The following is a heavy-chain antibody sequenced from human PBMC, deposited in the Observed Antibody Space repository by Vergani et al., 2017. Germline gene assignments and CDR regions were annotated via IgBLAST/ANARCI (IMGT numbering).Heavy chain of an antibody. J-gene: IGHJ6*02. Sequence: QVQLVESGGGVVQPGRSLRLSCAASGFTFSSYAMHWVRQAPGKGLEWVAVISYDGSNKYYADSVKGRFTISRDNSKNTLYLQMNSLRAEDTAVYYCAREGRGAAAGTGCYYYYGMDVWGQGTTVTVSS. V-gene: IGHV3-30-3*01. CDR1: GFTFSSYA. CDR3: AREGRGAAAGTGCYYYYGMDV. D-gene: IGHD6-13*01. CDR2: ISYDGSNK.